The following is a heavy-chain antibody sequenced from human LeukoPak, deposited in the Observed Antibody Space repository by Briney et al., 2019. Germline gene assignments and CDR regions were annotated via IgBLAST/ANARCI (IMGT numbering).Heavy chain of an antibody. J-gene: IGHJ5*02. CDR1: GYTFTSYG. CDR3: ARDCSGGSCYTYNPHNWFDP. CDR2: ISAYSGNT. V-gene: IGHV1-18*03. D-gene: IGHD2-15*01. Sequence: ASVKVSCKASGYTFTSYGISWVRQAPGQGLEWMGWISAYSGNTNYAQKLQGRVSMTRGTSTSTAYMELRSLRPDDLGVDYCARDCSGGSCYTYNPHNWFDPWGQGTLVTVSS.